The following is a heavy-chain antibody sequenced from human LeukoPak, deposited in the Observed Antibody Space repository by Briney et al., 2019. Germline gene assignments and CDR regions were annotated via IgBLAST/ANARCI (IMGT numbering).Heavy chain of an antibody. CDR2: ISYDGSNK. CDR1: GFTFSSYG. CDR3: AREGTTPSDY. J-gene: IGHJ4*02. Sequence: GRSLRLSCAASGFTFSSYGMHWVRQAPGKGLEWVAVISYDGSNKYYADSVKGRFTITRDNSKNTLYLQMNSLRAEDTAVYYCAREGTTPSDYWGQGTLVTVSS. D-gene: IGHD2-15*01. V-gene: IGHV3-30*03.